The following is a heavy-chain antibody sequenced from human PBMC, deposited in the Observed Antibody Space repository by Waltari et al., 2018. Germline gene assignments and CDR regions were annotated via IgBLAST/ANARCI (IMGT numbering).Heavy chain of an antibody. V-gene: IGHV1-18*01. CDR2: ISAYSGKT. CDR3: ARDVLHSAPSFSDS. Sequence: QVQLVQSGAEVEKPGASVQVSCKASGYAFMSFGFNWVRQAPGQELEWMGWISAYSGKTEFAQKFQDRVTLTTDTSTSTAYMELTSLRSDDTALYYCARDVLHSAPSFSDSWGQGTLVTVSS. D-gene: IGHD2-15*01. CDR1: GYAFMSFG. J-gene: IGHJ1*01.